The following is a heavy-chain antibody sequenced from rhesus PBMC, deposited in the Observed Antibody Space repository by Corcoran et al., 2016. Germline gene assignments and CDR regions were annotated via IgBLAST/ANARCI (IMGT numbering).Heavy chain of an antibody. D-gene: IGHD6-25*01. CDR3: TRERYSGTWNFGY. CDR1: GSLFTDSS. V-gene: IGHV1-138*01. Sequence: QVQLVQSGPEVKKPGSSVQVSCKSSGSLFTDSSIHWVLQPPGQGLEWVGEINPKTGGTNKALKVQGRVIVTRDTSASAAYMELASLTAEDTAIYYCTRERYSGTWNFGYWGQGVLVTVSS. CDR2: INPKTGGT. J-gene: IGHJ4*01.